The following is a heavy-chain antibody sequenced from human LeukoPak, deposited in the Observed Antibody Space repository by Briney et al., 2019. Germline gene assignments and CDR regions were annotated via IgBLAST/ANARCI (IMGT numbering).Heavy chain of an antibody. CDR1: GGAFSSYA. CDR2: IIPIFGTA. CDR3: ARHYGDYSVYFDY. V-gene: IGHV1-69*13. Sequence: SVKVSCKASGGAFSSYAISWVRQAPGQGLEWMGGIIPIFGTANYAQKFQGRVTITADESTSTAYMELSSLRSEDTAVYYCARHYGDYSVYFDYWGQGTLVTVSS. D-gene: IGHD4-17*01. J-gene: IGHJ4*02.